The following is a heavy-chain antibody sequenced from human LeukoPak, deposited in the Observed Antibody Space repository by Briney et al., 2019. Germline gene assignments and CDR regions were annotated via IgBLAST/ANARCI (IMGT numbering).Heavy chain of an antibody. Sequence: SETLSLTCTVSGGSISSHYWSWIRQPPGKGLEGIGYIYYSGSTNYNPSLKSRVTISVDTYKNQFSLKLSSVTAADTAVYYCARNRIAVATRGGYYYYMDVWGKGTTVTVSS. CDR2: IYYSGST. V-gene: IGHV4-59*11. CDR3: ARNRIAVATRGGYYYYMDV. CDR1: GGSISSHY. J-gene: IGHJ6*03. D-gene: IGHD6-19*01.